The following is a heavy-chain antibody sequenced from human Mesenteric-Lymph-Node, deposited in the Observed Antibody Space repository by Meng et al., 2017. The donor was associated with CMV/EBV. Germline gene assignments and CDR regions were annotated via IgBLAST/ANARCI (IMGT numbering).Heavy chain of an antibody. J-gene: IGHJ4*02. CDR2: INPNSGDT. D-gene: IGHD2/OR15-2a*01. CDR1: GYPFTDYY. Sequence: ASVKVSCKASGYPFTDYYIHWVRQAPGQGLEWMGWINPNSGDTNYAQKFQGRVTMTRNTSITTAHMELSGLRSDDTAVYYCASQYGRSLFDYWGQGTLVTVSS. CDR3: ASQYGRSLFDY. V-gene: IGHV1-2*02.